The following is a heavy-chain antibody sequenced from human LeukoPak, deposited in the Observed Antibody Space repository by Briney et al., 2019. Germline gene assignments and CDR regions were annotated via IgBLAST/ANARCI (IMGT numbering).Heavy chain of an antibody. D-gene: IGHD3-10*01. Sequence: ASETLSLTCTVTGGSISTNYWSWIRQPPGKGLEWIGYVYYSGSTNYKPSLKSRVTISVDTSKNQFSLKLTSVTAADTAVYYCARDGSGRYYFDYWGQGTLVTVSS. CDR3: ARDGSGRYYFDY. J-gene: IGHJ4*02. V-gene: IGHV4-59*01. CDR2: VYYSGST. CDR1: GGSISTNY.